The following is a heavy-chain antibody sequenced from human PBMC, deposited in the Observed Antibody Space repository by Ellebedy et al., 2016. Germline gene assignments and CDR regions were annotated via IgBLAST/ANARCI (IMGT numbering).Heavy chain of an antibody. D-gene: IGHD3-16*01. V-gene: IGHV4-38-2*01. Sequence: ESLKISXAASGFTFSSYSMNWVRQAPGKGLEWIGSIYHSGSTYYNPSLKSRVTISVDTSKNQFSLKLSSVTAADTAVYYCALNDLGELFGPYYYGMDVWGQGTTVTVSS. CDR2: IYHSGST. CDR1: GFTFSSYS. CDR3: ALNDLGELFGPYYYGMDV. J-gene: IGHJ6*02.